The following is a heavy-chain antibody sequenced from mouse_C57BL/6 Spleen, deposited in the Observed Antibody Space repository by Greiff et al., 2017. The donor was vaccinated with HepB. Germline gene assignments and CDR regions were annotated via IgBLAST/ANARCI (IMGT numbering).Heavy chain of an antibody. Sequence: QVQLQQSGAELARPGASVKLSCKASGYTFTSYGISWVKQRTGQGLEWIGEIYPRSGNTYYNEKFKGKATLTADKSSSTAYMELRSLTSEDSAVYVCEGEDYYGSSPHWCFDVWGTGTTVTVSS. D-gene: IGHD1-1*01. CDR1: GYTFTSYG. J-gene: IGHJ1*03. CDR2: IYPRSGNT. CDR3: EGEDYYGSSPHWCFDV. V-gene: IGHV1-81*01.